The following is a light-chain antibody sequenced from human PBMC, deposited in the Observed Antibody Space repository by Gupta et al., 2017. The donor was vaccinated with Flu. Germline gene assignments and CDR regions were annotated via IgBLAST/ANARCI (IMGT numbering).Light chain of an antibody. J-gene: IGKJ3*01. CDR1: QSISIY. Sequence: PSSLSASVGDRVTITCRASQSISIYLDWYQQKPGKAPKVLIYAASSLESAVPSRLSGRGSGTDFTLTISRLKPEDFTTYYCQQSYSTGFAFGPGTKVDI. V-gene: IGKV1-39*01. CDR3: QQSYSTGFA. CDR2: AAS.